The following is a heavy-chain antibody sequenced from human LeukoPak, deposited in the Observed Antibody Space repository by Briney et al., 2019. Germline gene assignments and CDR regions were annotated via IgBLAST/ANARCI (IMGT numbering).Heavy chain of an antibody. CDR3: ARVDYSGWNLEY. V-gene: IGHV3-7*01. Sequence: PGGSLRLSCVASGFDFNTYEMKWVRQAPGKGLEWVANINQGGSVQYYMDSVKGRFTISRDDAKNSLYVQMNSLRDEDTAVYYCARVDYSGWNLEYGGKGTLVTVPS. D-gene: IGHD5-12*01. J-gene: IGHJ4*02. CDR2: INQGGSVQ. CDR1: GFDFNTYE.